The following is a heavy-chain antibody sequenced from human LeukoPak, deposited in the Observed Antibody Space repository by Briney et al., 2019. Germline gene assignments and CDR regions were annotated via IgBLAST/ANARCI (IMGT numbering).Heavy chain of an antibody. V-gene: IGHV3-23*01. CDR3: AKSNYYDSSGPMTFFDY. CDR2: NSGSGGST. D-gene: IGHD3-22*01. Sequence: GGSLRLSCAASGFILSSYAMSWVRQAPGKGLEWVSANSGSGGSTYYADSVKGRFTISRDNSKNTLYLQMNSLRAEDTAVYYCAKSNYYDSSGPMTFFDYWGQGTLVTVSS. CDR1: GFILSSYA. J-gene: IGHJ4*02.